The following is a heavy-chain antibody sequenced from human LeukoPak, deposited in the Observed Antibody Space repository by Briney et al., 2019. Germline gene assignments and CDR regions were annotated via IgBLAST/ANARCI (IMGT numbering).Heavy chain of an antibody. CDR2: MNPNSGNT. Sequence: PGASVKVSCTASGYTFTSYDINWVRQATGQGLEWMGWMNPNSGNTGYAQKFQGRVTMTRNTSISTAYMELSSLRSEDTAVYYCARGLMIVVPMDVWGKGTTVTVSS. V-gene: IGHV1-8*01. CDR3: ARGLMIVVPMDV. J-gene: IGHJ6*03. CDR1: GYTFTSYD. D-gene: IGHD3-22*01.